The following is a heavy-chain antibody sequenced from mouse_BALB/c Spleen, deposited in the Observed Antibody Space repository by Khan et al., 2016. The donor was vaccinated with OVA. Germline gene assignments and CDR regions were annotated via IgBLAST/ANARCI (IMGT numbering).Heavy chain of an antibody. V-gene: IGHV5-6*01. CDR2: ISSGGSYT. D-gene: IGHD1-1*01. CDR1: GFTFSTYG. Sequence: EVKLQESGGDLVKPGGSLKLSCAASGFTFSTYGMSWVRQTPDKRLEWVATISSGGSYTYYPDTVKGRFTISRDTAKNTLYLQMSSLKSEDTAIFYCARLAYYYNSEGFAYWGQGTLVTVSA. CDR3: ARLAYYYNSEGFAY. J-gene: IGHJ3*01.